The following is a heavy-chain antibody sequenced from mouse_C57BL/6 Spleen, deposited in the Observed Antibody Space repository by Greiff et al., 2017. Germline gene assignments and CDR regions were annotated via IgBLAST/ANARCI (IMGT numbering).Heavy chain of an antibody. Sequence: VQLQQSGPELVKPGASVKISCKASGYTFTDYYMNWVKQSHGKSLEWIGDINPNNGGTSYNQKFKGKATLTVDKSSSTAYMELRSLTSEDSAVYYCAITYGSSYEYYAMDYGGQGTSVTFSS. CDR3: AITYGSSYEYYAMDY. V-gene: IGHV1-26*01. CDR1: GYTFTDYY. J-gene: IGHJ4*01. CDR2: INPNNGGT. D-gene: IGHD1-1*01.